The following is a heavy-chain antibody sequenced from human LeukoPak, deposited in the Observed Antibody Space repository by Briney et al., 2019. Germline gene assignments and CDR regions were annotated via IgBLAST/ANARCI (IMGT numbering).Heavy chain of an antibody. V-gene: IGHV4-31*03. CDR2: IYYSGST. D-gene: IGHD3-22*01. CDR1: GGSISSGGYY. J-gene: IGHJ4*02. Sequence: SETLSLTCTVSGGSISSGGYYWSWIRQHPGKGLEWIGYIYYSGSTYYNPSLKSRVTISVDTSKNQFSLKLSSATAADTAVYYCARREVYYDSSGYYFDYWGQGTLVTVSS. CDR3: ARREVYYDSSGYYFDY.